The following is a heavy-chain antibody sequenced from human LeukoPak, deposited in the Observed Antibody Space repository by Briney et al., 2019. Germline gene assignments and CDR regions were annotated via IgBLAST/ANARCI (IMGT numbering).Heavy chain of an antibody. D-gene: IGHD6-13*01. Sequence: SETLSLTCTVSGGSISSYYWSWIRQPAGKGLEWIGRIYTSGSTNYNPSLKGRVTMSVDTSKNQFSLKLSSVTAADTAVYYCARDRWGIAAAGGGNWFDPWGQGTLVTVSS. V-gene: IGHV4-4*07. CDR3: ARDRWGIAAAGGGNWFDP. J-gene: IGHJ5*02. CDR1: GGSISSYY. CDR2: IYTSGST.